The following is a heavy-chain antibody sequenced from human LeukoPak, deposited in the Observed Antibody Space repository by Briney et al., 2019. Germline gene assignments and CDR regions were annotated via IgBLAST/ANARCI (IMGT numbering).Heavy chain of an antibody. CDR1: GGSFSVYY. D-gene: IGHD3-3*01. V-gene: IGHV4-34*01. CDR2: INHSGST. J-gene: IGHJ4*02. CDR3: AGLPTIFGVVSDY. Sequence: SETLSLTCAVYGGSFSVYYWSWIRQPPGKGLEWIGEINHSGSTNYNPSLKSRVTISVDTSKNQFSLKLSSVTAADTAVYYCAGLPTIFGVVSDYWGQGTLVTVSS.